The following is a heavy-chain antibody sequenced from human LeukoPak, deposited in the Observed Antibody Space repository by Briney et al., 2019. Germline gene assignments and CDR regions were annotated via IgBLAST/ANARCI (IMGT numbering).Heavy chain of an antibody. CDR3: AKDKREMLVLVSFDY. CDR2: ISGSGGST. J-gene: IGHJ4*02. CDR1: GFSFSICA. Sequence: RTGGSLRLSCESSGFSFSICAMSWVRQAPGKGLEWVSVISGSGGSTYYADSVKGRFTISRDNSKNTLYLQMNSLRAEDTAIYYCAKDKREMLVLVSFDYWGQGTLVTVSS. V-gene: IGHV3-23*01. D-gene: IGHD3-22*01.